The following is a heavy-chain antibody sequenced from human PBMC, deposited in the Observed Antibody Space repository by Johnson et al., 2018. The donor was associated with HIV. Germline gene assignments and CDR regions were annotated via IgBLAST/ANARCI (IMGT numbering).Heavy chain of an antibody. J-gene: IGHJ3*02. Sequence: QVQLVESGGGVVQPGGSLRLSCAASGFTFSRYGMHWVRQAPGKGLEWVAFIRYDGSNKYYADSVKGRFTISRDNSKNTLYLQMNSLRAEDTALYYCAKRMYYDYVWGSYAFDIWGQGTMVTVSS. CDR2: IRYDGSNK. V-gene: IGHV3-30*02. D-gene: IGHD3-16*01. CDR3: AKRMYYDYVWGSYAFDI. CDR1: GFTFSRYG.